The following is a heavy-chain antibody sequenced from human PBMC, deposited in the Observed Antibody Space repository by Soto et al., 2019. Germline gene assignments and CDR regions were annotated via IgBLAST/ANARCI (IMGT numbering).Heavy chain of an antibody. V-gene: IGHV3-23*03. CDR3: AKTTPPGY. CDR1: GFTFSSYA. D-gene: IGHD4-4*01. Sequence: PGGSLRLSCAASGFTFSSYAMSWVRQAPGKGLEWVSVIYSGGSTYYADSVKGRFTISRDNSKNTLYLQMNSLRAEDTAVYYCAKTTPPGYWGQGTLVTVSS. J-gene: IGHJ4*02. CDR2: IYSGGST.